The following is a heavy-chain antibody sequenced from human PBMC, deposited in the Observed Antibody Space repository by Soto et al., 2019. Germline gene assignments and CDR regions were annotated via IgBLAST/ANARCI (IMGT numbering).Heavy chain of an antibody. D-gene: IGHD3-16*02. CDR2: IKQDGSEK. CDR1: GFTFSSYW. V-gene: IGHV3-7*01. J-gene: IGHJ4*02. CDR3: ARSYDYIWGSYRYTFDY. Sequence: HPGGSLXLSXAAXGFTFSSYWMSWVRQAPGKGLEWVANIKQDGSEKYYVDSVKGRFTISRDNAKNSLYLQMNSLRAEDTAVYYCARSYDYIWGSYRYTFDYWGQGTLVTVSS.